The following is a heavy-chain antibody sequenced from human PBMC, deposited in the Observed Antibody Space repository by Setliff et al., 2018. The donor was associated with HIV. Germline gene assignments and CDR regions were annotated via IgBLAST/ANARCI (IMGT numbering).Heavy chain of an antibody. V-gene: IGHV1-2*02. D-gene: IGHD2-15*01. Sequence: ASVKVSCKASGDTFSGHYMHWVRQAPGQGLEWLGWINPNSGGTKYAQKFQGRLTMTRDTSITTVYMELSRLRSDDTAVYYCATYGSVGVAAGSWFDPWGQGTLVTVSS. J-gene: IGHJ5*02. CDR3: ATYGSVGVAAGSWFDP. CDR2: INPNSGGT. CDR1: GDTFSGHY.